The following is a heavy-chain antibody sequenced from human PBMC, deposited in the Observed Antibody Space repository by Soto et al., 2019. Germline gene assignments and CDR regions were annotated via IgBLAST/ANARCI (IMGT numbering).Heavy chain of an antibody. Sequence: PSETLSLTCTVSGGSISRYFWGWIRQSPGKGLEWIGYISYTGSANYNASLKSRLTISVDTSKNQFSLKLSSVTAADTALYYCARVNYGDYYYGMDVWGQGTTVTVSS. V-gene: IGHV4-59*01. D-gene: IGHD4-17*01. CDR1: GGSISRYF. J-gene: IGHJ6*02. CDR3: ARVNYGDYYYGMDV. CDR2: ISYTGSA.